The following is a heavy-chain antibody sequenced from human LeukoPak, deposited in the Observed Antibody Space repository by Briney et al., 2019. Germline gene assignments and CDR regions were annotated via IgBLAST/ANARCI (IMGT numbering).Heavy chain of an antibody. CDR1: GFTFSDYY. V-gene: IGHV3-11*01. Sequence: GGSLRLSCAASGFTFSDYYMSWIRQAPGKGLEWVSYISSSGSTIYYADSVKGRFTISRDNAKNSLYLQMNSLRAEDTAVYYCATTASMTTVTTGDYYYMDVWGKGTTVTISS. CDR3: ATTASMTTVTTGDYYYMDV. D-gene: IGHD4-17*01. CDR2: ISSSGSTI. J-gene: IGHJ6*03.